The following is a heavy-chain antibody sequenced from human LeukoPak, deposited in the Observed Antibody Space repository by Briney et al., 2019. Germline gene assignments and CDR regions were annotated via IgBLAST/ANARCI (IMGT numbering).Heavy chain of an antibody. CDR3: ARVSSIWNFGDAFDI. J-gene: IGHJ3*02. CDR1: GFTFSSYE. CDR2: ISSSGNTI. D-gene: IGHD6-13*01. Sequence: PRGSLRLSCAASGFTFSSYEMNWVRQAPGKGLEWVSYISSSGNTIYYADSVKGRFTISRDNAKNSLYLQMNSLRAEDTAVYYCARVSSIWNFGDAFDIWGQETMVTVSS. V-gene: IGHV3-48*03.